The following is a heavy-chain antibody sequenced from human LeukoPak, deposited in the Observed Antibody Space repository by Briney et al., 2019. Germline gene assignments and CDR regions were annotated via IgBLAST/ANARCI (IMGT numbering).Heavy chain of an antibody. CDR1: GGSFSGYY. CDR3: ARSRSYDFGSCSSHNLDY. J-gene: IGHJ4*02. Sequence: SETLSLTCAVYGGSFSGYYWSWIRQPPGKGLEWIGEINHSGSTNYNPSLKSRVTISVDTSKNQFSLKLSSVTAADTAVYYCARSRSYDFGSCSSHNLDYWDQGTLVTVSS. D-gene: IGHD3-3*01. CDR2: INHSGST. V-gene: IGHV4-34*01.